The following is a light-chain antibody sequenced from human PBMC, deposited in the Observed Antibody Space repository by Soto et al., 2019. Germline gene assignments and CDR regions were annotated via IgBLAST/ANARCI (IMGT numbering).Light chain of an antibody. CDR3: LQYNDWPRT. V-gene: IGKV3-15*01. Sequence: EIVMTQFPATLSVSPGETVTLSCRASQSVSSTLAWYQQKPGQTPRLLIYGASTRATGIPARFSGSGSGTEFALTISSLQSEDFAVYYCLQYNDWPRTFGQGTKVEIK. CDR1: QSVSST. CDR2: GAS. J-gene: IGKJ1*01.